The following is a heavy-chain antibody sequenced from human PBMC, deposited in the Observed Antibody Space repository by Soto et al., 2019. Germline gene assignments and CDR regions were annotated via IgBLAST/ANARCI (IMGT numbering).Heavy chain of an antibody. CDR1: GFSLSTSGMC. Sequence: SGPTLVNPTQTLTLTCTFSGFSLSTSGMCVSWIRQPPGKALEWLALIDWDDDKYYSTSLKTRLTISKDTSKNQVVLTITNMDPVDTATYYCARMPPYYDFWSGYYKGHAYYYGMDVWGQGTTVTVSS. V-gene: IGHV2-70*01. D-gene: IGHD3-3*01. J-gene: IGHJ6*02. CDR2: IDWDDDK. CDR3: ARMPPYYDFWSGYYKGHAYYYGMDV.